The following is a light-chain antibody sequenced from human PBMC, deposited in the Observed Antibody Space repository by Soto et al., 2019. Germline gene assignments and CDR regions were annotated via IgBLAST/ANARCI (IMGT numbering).Light chain of an antibody. J-gene: IGLJ1*01. Sequence: QSVLTQPASVSGSLGQSITISCTGTSSDVGGYDFVSWYQQLPGKAPKLMIHEVSYRPSGVSNRFSGSKSGNTASLTISGLQAEDEADYYCCSYAGSYIYVFGTGTKVTVL. CDR1: SSDVGGYDF. CDR3: CSYAGSYIYV. V-gene: IGLV2-14*01. CDR2: EVS.